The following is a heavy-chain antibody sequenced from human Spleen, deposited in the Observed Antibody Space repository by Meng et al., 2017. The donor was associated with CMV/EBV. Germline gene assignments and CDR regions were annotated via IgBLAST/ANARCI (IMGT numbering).Heavy chain of an antibody. D-gene: IGHD1-1*01. V-gene: IGHV3-23*01. CDR1: GFAFSNYG. Sequence: GGSLRLSCAASGFAFSNYGMSWVRQAPGKGLEWVSAISGGNGGSTYYADSVKGRFTISRDASKNTLSLQLNSLRVEDTAIYYCAKDQDNWNGWYFDFWGQGLLVTVSS. CDR2: ISGGNGGST. CDR3: AKDQDNWNGWYFDF. J-gene: IGHJ4*02.